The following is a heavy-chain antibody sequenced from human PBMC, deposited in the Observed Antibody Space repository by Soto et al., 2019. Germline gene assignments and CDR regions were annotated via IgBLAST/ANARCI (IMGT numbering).Heavy chain of an antibody. CDR1: GGSISSYY. D-gene: IGHD3-3*01. CDR3: ARHGSITIFGVALKNWFDP. CDR2: IYYSGST. Sequence: SETLSLTCTVSGGSISSYYWSWIRQPPGKGLEWIGYIYYSGSTNYNPSLKSRVTISVDTSKNQFSLKLSSVTAADTAVYYCARHGSITIFGVALKNWFDPWGQGTLVTVSS. V-gene: IGHV4-59*08. J-gene: IGHJ5*02.